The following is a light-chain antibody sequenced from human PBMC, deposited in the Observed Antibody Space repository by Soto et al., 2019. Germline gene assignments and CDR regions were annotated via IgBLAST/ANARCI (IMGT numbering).Light chain of an antibody. Sequence: DIQMTQSPSTLCASIRERLTITGRASQSINSWLAWYQQKPGKAPKLLIYDASSLQSGVTSRLSGSGSGTDFTLTISSLQPEDFATYYCLQDYNYPRTFGQGTQVDIK. CDR2: DAS. J-gene: IGKJ1*01. V-gene: IGKV1-5*01. CDR3: LQDYNYPRT. CDR1: QSINSW.